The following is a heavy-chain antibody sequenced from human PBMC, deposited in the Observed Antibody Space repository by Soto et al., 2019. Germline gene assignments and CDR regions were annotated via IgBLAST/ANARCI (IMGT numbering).Heavy chain of an antibody. CDR3: AKDMNSVPEY. J-gene: IGHJ4*02. V-gene: IGHV3-74*01. D-gene: IGHD1-7*01. Sequence: PGGSLRLSCAASGFTFSSYWMYWVRQAPGKGLVWVSRIKTDGSITSYADSAKGRFTVSRDNARDMLYLQMNSLRAEDTAVYYCAKDMNSVPEYWGQGTLVTVSS. CDR1: GFTFSSYW. CDR2: IKTDGSIT.